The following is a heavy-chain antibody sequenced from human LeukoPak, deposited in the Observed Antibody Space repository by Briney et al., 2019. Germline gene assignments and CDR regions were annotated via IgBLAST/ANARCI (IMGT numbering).Heavy chain of an antibody. V-gene: IGHV1-2*02. CDR1: GYTFTGYY. Sequence: EASVKLSCKASGYTFTGYYMHWVRQAPGQGLELMGEINPNSGGTNYAQKFQGRVTMTRDTSISTAYMELSGLRSHETAVYYCARLVYDSSGYYHNWFNPWGQGTLVTVSS. D-gene: IGHD3-22*01. CDR2: INPNSGGT. CDR3: ARLVYDSSGYYHNWFNP. J-gene: IGHJ5*02.